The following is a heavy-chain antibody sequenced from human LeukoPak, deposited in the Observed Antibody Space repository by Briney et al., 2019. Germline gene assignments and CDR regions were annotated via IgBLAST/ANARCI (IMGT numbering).Heavy chain of an antibody. J-gene: IGHJ4*02. Sequence: SSETLSLTCAVYGDSLSRYDGNWVRQPPGKPLEYIVEINRAGTTNYNPSLNTRVTLSIDTSQNQFSLRLTSVAAADPAVYFCARGAGSDGYCRPGRCASGYFDAWGQGTPVSASS. V-gene: IGHV4-34*01. CDR1: GDSLSRYD. D-gene: IGHD2-2*03. CDR2: INRAGTT. CDR3: ARGAGSDGYCRPGRCASGYFDA.